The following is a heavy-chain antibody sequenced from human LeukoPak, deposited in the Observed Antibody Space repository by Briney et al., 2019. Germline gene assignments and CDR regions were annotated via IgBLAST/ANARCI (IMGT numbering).Heavy chain of an antibody. CDR1: GFTFSSYA. D-gene: IGHD2-2*01. J-gene: IGHJ4*02. CDR3: AKVGLGSYSTVVPYYFDY. CDR2: ISGGGGST. Sequence: GGSLRLSCAASGFTFSSYAMSWVRQAPGKGLEWVSAISGGGGSTYYADSVKGRFTISRDNSKNTLYLQMNSLRAEDTAVYYCAKVGLGSYSTVVPYYFDYWGQGALVTVSS. V-gene: IGHV3-23*01.